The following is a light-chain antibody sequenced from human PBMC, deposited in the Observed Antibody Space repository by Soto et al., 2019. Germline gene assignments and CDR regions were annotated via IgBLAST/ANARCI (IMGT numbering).Light chain of an antibody. CDR3: SSYARNRDVI. CDR1: SSDVGGYSY. J-gene: IGLJ2*01. V-gene: IGLV2-8*01. Sequence: QSALTQPPSASGSPGQSVAISCTGTSSDVGGYSYVSWYQQHPGKAPKLMIYEVSKRPSGVPDRFSGSKSGNTASLTVSGLQAEYEADYYCSSYARNRDVIFGGGTKLTVL. CDR2: EVS.